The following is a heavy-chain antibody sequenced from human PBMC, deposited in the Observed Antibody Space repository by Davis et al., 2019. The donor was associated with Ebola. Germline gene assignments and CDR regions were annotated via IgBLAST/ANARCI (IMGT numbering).Heavy chain of an antibody. J-gene: IGHJ4*02. CDR2: IYHSGST. V-gene: IGHV4-39*07. D-gene: IGHD3-22*01. Sequence: MPSETLSLTCTVSGGSISSSSYYWGWIRQPPGKGLEWIGSIYHSGSTNYNPSLKSRVTISVDTSKNQFSLKLSSVTAADTAVYYCARNQGSTMIAYYFDYWGQGTLVTVSS. CDR1: GGSISSSSYY. CDR3: ARNQGSTMIAYYFDY.